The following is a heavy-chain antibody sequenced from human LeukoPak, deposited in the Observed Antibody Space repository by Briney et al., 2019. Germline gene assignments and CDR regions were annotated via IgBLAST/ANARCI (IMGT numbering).Heavy chain of an antibody. Sequence: ASVKVSCKASGYTFTGYYMHWVRQAPGQGLEWMGWINTNTGNPTYAQGFTGRFVFSLDTSVTTAYLQISSLKAEDTAVYYCARFGDYGDEAYWGQGTLVTVSS. J-gene: IGHJ4*02. CDR1: GYTFTGYY. CDR2: INTNTGNP. V-gene: IGHV7-4-1*02. CDR3: ARFGDYGDEAY. D-gene: IGHD4-17*01.